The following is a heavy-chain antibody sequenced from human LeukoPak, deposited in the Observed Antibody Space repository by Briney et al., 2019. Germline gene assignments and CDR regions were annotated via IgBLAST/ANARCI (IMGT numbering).Heavy chain of an antibody. CDR2: IIPILGIA. Sequence: SVKVSCKASGGTFSSYAISWVRQAPGQGLEWMGRIIPILGIANYAQKFQGRVTITADKSTSTAYMELSSLRSEDTAVYYCARGYYDSSGYFWGQGIMVTVSS. J-gene: IGHJ3*01. CDR3: ARGYYDSSGYF. D-gene: IGHD3-22*01. V-gene: IGHV1-69*04. CDR1: GGTFSSYA.